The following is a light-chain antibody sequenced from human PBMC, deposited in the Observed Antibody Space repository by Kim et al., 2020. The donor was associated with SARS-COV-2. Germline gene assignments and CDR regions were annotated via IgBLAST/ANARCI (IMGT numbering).Light chain of an antibody. CDR2: SAS. CDR3: QQTYSIPTT. CDR1: QTMSNH. V-gene: IGKV1-39*01. J-gene: IGKJ3*01. Sequence: ASVGDRVNITCRASQTMSNHLNWYQQEAGKAPKLLIHSASSLQSGVPSRFSGSGSGTDFTLTISTLQPEDFATYFCQQTYSIPTTFGPGTKVDIK.